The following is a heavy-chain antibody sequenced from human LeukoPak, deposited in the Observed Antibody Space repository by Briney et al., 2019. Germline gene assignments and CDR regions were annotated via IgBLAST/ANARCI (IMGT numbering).Heavy chain of an antibody. V-gene: IGHV3-23*01. CDR1: GFTFSSYA. CDR2: ISGSGGST. CDR3: AKGTSSSAYYYYGMDV. J-gene: IGHJ6*02. D-gene: IGHD6-6*01. Sequence: GGSLRLSCAAPGFTFSSYAMSWVRQAPGKGLEWVSAISGSGGSTYYADSVKGRFTISRDNSKNTLYLQMNSLRAEDTAVYYCAKGTSSSAYYYYGMDVWGQGTRSPSP.